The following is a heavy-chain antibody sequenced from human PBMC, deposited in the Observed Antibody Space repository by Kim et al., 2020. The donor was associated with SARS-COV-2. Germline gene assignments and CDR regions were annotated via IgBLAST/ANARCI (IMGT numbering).Heavy chain of an antibody. V-gene: IGHV3-7*04. CDR3: ARGPNYSPFDY. J-gene: IGHJ4*02. Sequence: QANSVGVLFTISRKDAKNSLYLQMNSLRSEDTAVYYCARGPNYSPFDYWGQGTLVTVSS. D-gene: IGHD4-4*01.